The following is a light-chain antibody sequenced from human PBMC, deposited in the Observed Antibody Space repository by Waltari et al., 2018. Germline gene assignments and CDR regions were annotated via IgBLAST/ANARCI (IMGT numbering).Light chain of an antibody. CDR1: HAFAIY. J-gene: IGKJ4*01. CDR3: QQRDNLPLT. Sequence: DIQMTQSPSSLSASVGDRITITCQASHAFAIYLNWYQLRPGKAPKLLIFDASKLETGVPSRFSGSGSGSDFTFTISSLQPEDIATYYCQQRDNLPLTFGGGTKVEIK. CDR2: DAS. V-gene: IGKV1-33*01.